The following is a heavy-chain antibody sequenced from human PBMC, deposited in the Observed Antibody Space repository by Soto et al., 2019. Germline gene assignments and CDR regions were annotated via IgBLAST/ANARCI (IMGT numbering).Heavy chain of an antibody. V-gene: IGHV3-23*01. Sequence: EVQLLESGGGLVQPGGSLRLSCAASGFTFSSYAMSWVRQAPGKGLEWVSAIRGSGGSTYYADSVKGRFTISRDNSKNTLDLQMNSLRAEDTAVYYCAKQGGRIVVVVAAIDYWGQGTLVTVSS. D-gene: IGHD2-15*01. CDR1: GFTFSSYA. CDR2: IRGSGGST. CDR3: AKQGGRIVVVVAAIDY. J-gene: IGHJ4*02.